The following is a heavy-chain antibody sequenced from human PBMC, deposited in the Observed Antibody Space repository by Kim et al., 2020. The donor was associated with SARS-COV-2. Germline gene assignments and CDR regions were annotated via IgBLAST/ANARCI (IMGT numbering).Heavy chain of an antibody. CDR1: GFTFSSYS. D-gene: IGHD6-19*01. J-gene: IGHJ4*02. CDR2: ISSSSGYI. Sequence: GGSLRLSCAASGFTFSSYSMNWVRQAPGKGLEWVSSISSSSGYIYYADSLKGRFTISRDNAKNSLYLQMNSLRDEDTAVYYCARNRGSGWNFFDYWGQGTLVTVSS. CDR3: ARNRGSGWNFFDY. V-gene: IGHV3-21*01.